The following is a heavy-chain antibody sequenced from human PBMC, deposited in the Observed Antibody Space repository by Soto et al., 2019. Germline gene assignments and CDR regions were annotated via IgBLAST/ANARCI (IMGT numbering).Heavy chain of an antibody. Sequence: SETLSLTCTVSGGSISSSSYYWGWIRQPPGKGLEWIGSIYYSGSTYYNPSLKSRVTISVDTSKNQFSLRLSSVTAADTAVYYCARHAPGIAAAGTLFDYWGKGTLVTVSS. CDR2: IYYSGST. CDR3: ARHAPGIAAAGTLFDY. V-gene: IGHV4-39*01. CDR1: GGSISSSSYY. D-gene: IGHD6-13*01. J-gene: IGHJ4*02.